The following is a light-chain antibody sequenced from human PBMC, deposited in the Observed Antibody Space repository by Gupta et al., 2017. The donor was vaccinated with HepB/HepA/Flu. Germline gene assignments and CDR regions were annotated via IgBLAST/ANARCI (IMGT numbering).Light chain of an antibody. J-gene: IGLJ3*02. CDR1: RSNIGSNP. V-gene: IGLV1-44*01. CDR3: AAWDDSGNSVV. CDR2: SYD. Sequence: SVVTQPPSASGTPGQRVTISCSGSRSNIGSNPVGWYQQRPGPAPKLLIFSYDQRPSGVPARFSATKSGTTASLVISWLQAEDEADYHCAAWDDSGNSVVFGGGTKLSVL.